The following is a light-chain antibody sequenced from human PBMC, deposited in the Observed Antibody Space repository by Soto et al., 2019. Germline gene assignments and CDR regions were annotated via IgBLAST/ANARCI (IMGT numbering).Light chain of an antibody. Sequence: QSALTQPASVSGSPGQSITISCTGTSSDVGTYNYVSWYQLHPGKAPKLMIYEVSNWPSGVSNRFSGSKSGNTASLTISGLQAEDEADYYCSSYTSSSTLVFGTGTKVTVL. V-gene: IGLV2-14*01. J-gene: IGLJ1*01. CDR2: EVS. CDR3: SSYTSSSTLV. CDR1: SSDVGTYNY.